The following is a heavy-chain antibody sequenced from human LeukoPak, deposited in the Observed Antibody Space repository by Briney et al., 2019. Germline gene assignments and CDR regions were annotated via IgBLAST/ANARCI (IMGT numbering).Heavy chain of an antibody. CDR1: GASISSTSHY. Sequence: SETLSLTCTVSGASISSTSHYWGWIRQPPGKGLEWVGSIYYTGSTYQNPSLKSRVTVSLDMSKNQFSLELSSVTAADTAVYHCARSWGYDFWSGNLLDYWGQGILVTVSS. CDR2: IYYTGST. CDR3: ARSWGYDFWSGNLLDY. V-gene: IGHV4-39*07. D-gene: IGHD3-3*01. J-gene: IGHJ4*02.